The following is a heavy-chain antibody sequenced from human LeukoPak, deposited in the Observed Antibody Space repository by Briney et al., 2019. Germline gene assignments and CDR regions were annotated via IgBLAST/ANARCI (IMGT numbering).Heavy chain of an antibody. CDR3: ARQNTYKGGSGYDAFDI. CDR1: GYSFTSYW. D-gene: IGHD2-15*01. Sequence: RGESLKTSCKGSGYSFTSYWIGWVRQMPGKGLEWMGIIYPGDSDTRYSPSFQGQVTISADKSISTAYLQWSSLKASDTAMYYCARQNTYKGGSGYDAFDIWGQGTMVTVSS. J-gene: IGHJ3*02. V-gene: IGHV5-51*01. CDR2: IYPGDSDT.